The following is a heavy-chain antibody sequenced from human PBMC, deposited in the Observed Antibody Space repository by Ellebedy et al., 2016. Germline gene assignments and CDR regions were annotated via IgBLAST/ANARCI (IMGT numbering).Heavy chain of an antibody. V-gene: IGHV3-23*01. CDR3: RQGHYFDQ. J-gene: IGHJ4*02. CDR2: ISGAGYTT. CDR1: GFTFKDFF. Sequence: GGSLRLXCAAAGFTFKDFFMSWVRQAPGKRLEWVATISGAGYTTFFADSVKGRFTISRDNSKNTLYLQMNNLRVDDTALYYCRQGHYFDQWGQGALVTVSS.